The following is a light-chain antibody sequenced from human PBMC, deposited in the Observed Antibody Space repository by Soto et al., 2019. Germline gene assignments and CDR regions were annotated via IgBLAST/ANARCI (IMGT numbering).Light chain of an antibody. CDR1: ERVDGRY. Sequence: EIVLTQSPGILSLSPGERATLSCRATERVDGRYLAWYQQKPGQAPRLLIYGATRRATGIPDRFSGSASGTDFTLTISRVEPEDFVVYYCQLYDDSPLYTFGQGTRLEIK. V-gene: IGKV3-20*01. CDR2: GAT. CDR3: QLYDDSPLYT. J-gene: IGKJ5*01.